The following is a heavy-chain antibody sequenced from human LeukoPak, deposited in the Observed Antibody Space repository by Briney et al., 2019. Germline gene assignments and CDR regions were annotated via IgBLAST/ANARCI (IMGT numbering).Heavy chain of an antibody. CDR2: ISYDGSNK. D-gene: IGHD3-16*02. V-gene: IGHV3-30*18. CDR1: GFTFSCYG. Sequence: GGSLRLSCAASGFTFSCYGMQWVRQAPGKGLGWVAVISYDGSNKYYAESVKGRFTISRDNSKNTLYLQMNSLRAEDTAVYYCAKALAGSWELSDYWGQGTLVTVSS. CDR3: AKALAGSWELSDY. J-gene: IGHJ4*02.